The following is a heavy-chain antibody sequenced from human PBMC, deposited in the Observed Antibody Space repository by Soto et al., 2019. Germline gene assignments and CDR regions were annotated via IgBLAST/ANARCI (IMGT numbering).Heavy chain of an antibody. D-gene: IGHD5-18*01. Sequence: QVQLVQSGAEVREPGASVKVSCKASGYTFTNYGVSWVRQAPGQGLEWMGWIGGYKGNTNYAQKLQGRVTLTTDTTTSTAYMELRSLRSDDPAEYYCAPHPSDTGMPSGYWGQGTLVTVSS. CDR2: IGGYKGNT. CDR1: GYTFTNYG. J-gene: IGHJ4*02. CDR3: APHPSDTGMPSGY. V-gene: IGHV1-18*01.